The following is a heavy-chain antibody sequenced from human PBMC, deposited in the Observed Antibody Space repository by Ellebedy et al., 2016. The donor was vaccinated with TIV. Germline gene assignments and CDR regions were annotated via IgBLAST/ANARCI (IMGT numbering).Heavy chain of an antibody. CDR1: GFTFSNYA. CDR3: MNRGPYGYYRVY. D-gene: IGHD4-17*01. J-gene: IGHJ4*02. Sequence: PGGSLRLSCAASGFTFSNYAMSWVRQAPGKGLEWISAVPCPGGATSFYADSVKGRFTISRDNSKGTLFLKMNSLRVEDTAVYYCMNRGPYGYYRVYWGQGTLVTVSS. V-gene: IGHV3-23*01. CDR2: VPCPGGATS.